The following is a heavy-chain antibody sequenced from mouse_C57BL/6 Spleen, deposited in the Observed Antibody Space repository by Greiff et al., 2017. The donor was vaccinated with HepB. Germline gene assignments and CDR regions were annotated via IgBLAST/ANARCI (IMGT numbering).Heavy chain of an antibody. Sequence: VQLQQSGPELVKPGASVKISCKASGYAFSSSWMNWVKQRPGKGLEWIGRIYPGDGDTNYNGKFKGKATLTADKSSSTAYMQLSSLTSEDSAVYFCARGEGDYYGSSSRYFDYWGQGTTLTVSS. CDR3: ARGEGDYYGSSSRYFDY. CDR2: IYPGDGDT. V-gene: IGHV1-82*01. J-gene: IGHJ2*01. D-gene: IGHD1-1*01. CDR1: GYAFSSSW.